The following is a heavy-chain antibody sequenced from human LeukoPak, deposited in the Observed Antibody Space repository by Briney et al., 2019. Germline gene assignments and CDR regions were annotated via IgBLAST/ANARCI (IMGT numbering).Heavy chain of an antibody. V-gene: IGHV3-30*04. D-gene: IGHD1-20*01. Sequence: PGGSLRLSCAASGFTFSSYAMHWVRQAPGKGLEWVAVISYDGSNKYYADSVKGRFTISRDNSKNTLYLQMNSLRSDDTAVYYCARDPGKRGMTSNWFDPWGQGTLVTVSS. CDR3: ARDPGKRGMTSNWFDP. J-gene: IGHJ5*02. CDR2: ISYDGSNK. CDR1: GFTFSSYA.